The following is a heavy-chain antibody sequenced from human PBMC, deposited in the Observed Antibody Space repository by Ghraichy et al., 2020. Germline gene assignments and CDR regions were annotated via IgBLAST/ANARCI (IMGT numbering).Heavy chain of an antibody. V-gene: IGHV3-33*01. Sequence: GGSLRLSCGASGFTFRSFGMHWVRQAPGKGLEWVAAIWYDGNTQYYADSVKGRFTMSRDNSKNTLFLQMNSLGAEDTAVYYCARDGSLSGTPYIYYYMDVWGKGTTVTVSS. CDR3: ARDGSLSGTPYIYYYMDV. D-gene: IGHD1-20*01. J-gene: IGHJ6*03. CDR1: GFTFRSFG. CDR2: IWYDGNTQ.